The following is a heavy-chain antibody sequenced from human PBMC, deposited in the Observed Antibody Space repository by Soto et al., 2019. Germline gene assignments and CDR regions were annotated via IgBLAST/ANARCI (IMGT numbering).Heavy chain of an antibody. V-gene: IGHV1-69*13. CDR3: ARGAYYYGSGSYYIPYYYYGMDV. D-gene: IGHD3-10*01. J-gene: IGHJ6*02. CDR2: IIPIFGTA. CDR1: GGTFSSYA. Sequence: ASVKVSCKASGGTFSSYAISWVRQAPGQGLEWMGGIIPIFGTANYAQKFQGRVTITADESTSTAYMELSGLRSEDTAVYYCARGAYYYGSGSYYIPYYYYGMDVWGQGTTVTVSS.